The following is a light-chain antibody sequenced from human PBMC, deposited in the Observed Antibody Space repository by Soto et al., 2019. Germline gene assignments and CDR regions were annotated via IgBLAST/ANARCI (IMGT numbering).Light chain of an antibody. V-gene: IGLV2-14*03. Sequence: QSALTHPASVAGAPGRPIAIACTGDTGDIGDYDAASWHQPHPEKAPQLIIYDGTSRPSGVSDRFSGSKCGNTASLTIPGLQDESEADNFCTSYSTNAARWIFGGGTQLTVL. CDR2: DGT. J-gene: IGLJ3*02. CDR1: TGDIGDYDA. CDR3: TSYSTNAARWI.